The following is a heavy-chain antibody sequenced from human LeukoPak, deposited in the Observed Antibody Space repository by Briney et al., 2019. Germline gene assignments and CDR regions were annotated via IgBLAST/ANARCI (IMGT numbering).Heavy chain of an antibody. CDR3: ARAYDYGVAFDI. CDR1: GFTFRSSA. CDR2: ISGNGDST. J-gene: IGHJ3*02. V-gene: IGHV3-23*01. Sequence: GGSLRLSCAASGFTFRSSAMSWVRQAPGKGPEWVSAISGNGDSTYYAGSVKGRFTISRDNSKNTLYLQMNSLRAEDTAVYYCARAYDYGVAFDIWGQGTMVTVSS. D-gene: IGHD4-17*01.